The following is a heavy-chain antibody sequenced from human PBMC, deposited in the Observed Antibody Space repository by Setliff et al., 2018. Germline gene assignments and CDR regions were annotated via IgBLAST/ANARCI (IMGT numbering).Heavy chain of an antibody. J-gene: IGHJ3*02. CDR3: ARDNIGPDALDI. CDR1: GVSITSHY. CDR2: IHHSGST. V-gene: IGHV4-59*11. Sequence: SETLSLTCTVSGVSITSHYWSWIRQPPGRALEWIGYIHHSGSTNYNPSLKSRVTLSMVTSRNHFSLNLTSLTAADTALYYCARDNIGPDALDIWGQGTMVTVSS.